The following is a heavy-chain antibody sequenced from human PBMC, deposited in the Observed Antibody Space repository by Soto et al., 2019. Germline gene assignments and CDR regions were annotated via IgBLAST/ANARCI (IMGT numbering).Heavy chain of an antibody. V-gene: IGHV3-21*01. CDR3: ARGQTGGSWYEFSFGLYYYYGMDV. Sequence: LRLSCAASGFTFSSYSMNWVRQAPGKGLEWVSSISSSSSYIYYADSVKGRFTISRDNAKNSLYLQMNSLRAEDTAVYYCARGQTGGSWYEFSFGLYYYYGMDVWGQGTTVTVSS. CDR2: ISSSSSYI. J-gene: IGHJ6*02. CDR1: GFTFSSYS. D-gene: IGHD6-13*01.